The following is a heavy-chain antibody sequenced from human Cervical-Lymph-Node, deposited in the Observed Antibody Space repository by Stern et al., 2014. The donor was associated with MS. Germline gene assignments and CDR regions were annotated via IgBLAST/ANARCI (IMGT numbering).Heavy chain of an antibody. D-gene: IGHD6-13*01. Sequence: QVQLVQSGTEVKKPGASVRVSCKTYGYSFNNYPIHWVRQAPGQGLEWMGWINVANGNTKYSQKFHGRVIISRDTSASTAYMDLTSLRSDDTAVYYCAGKSEAGLLRVYGMDVWGQGTTVTVSS. V-gene: IGHV1-3*01. CDR3: AGKSEAGLLRVYGMDV. CDR1: GYSFNNYP. J-gene: IGHJ6*02. CDR2: INVANGNT.